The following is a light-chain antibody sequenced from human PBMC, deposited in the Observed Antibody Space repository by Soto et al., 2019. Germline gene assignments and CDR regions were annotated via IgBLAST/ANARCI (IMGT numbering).Light chain of an antibody. V-gene: IGLV2-14*01. CDR3: SSYTSSSTLHVL. CDR1: SSDVGGYNF. CDR2: DVS. J-gene: IGLJ2*01. Sequence: QSALTQPASVSGSPGQSITISCTGTSSDVGGYNFVSWYQQHPGKAPKLMIYDVSNRPSGVSNRFSGSKSGNTASLTISGLQAEDEADYYCSSYTSSSTLHVLLVGGTKLTVL.